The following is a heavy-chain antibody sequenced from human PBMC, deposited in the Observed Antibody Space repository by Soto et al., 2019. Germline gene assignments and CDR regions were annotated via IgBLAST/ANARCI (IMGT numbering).Heavy chain of an antibody. CDR3: ARGGTPIDY. Sequence: QVQLVQSGAEVKKPGASVKVSCKTSGYTFTNFGISWVRQAPGQGLEWMGWISAYNGNTNYAQKFQGRVTMTTDTATSTADMEVRSLRSDDTAVYYWARGGTPIDYWGQGTLVTVSS. J-gene: IGHJ4*02. CDR1: GYTFTNFG. D-gene: IGHD3-16*01. CDR2: ISAYNGNT. V-gene: IGHV1-18*01.